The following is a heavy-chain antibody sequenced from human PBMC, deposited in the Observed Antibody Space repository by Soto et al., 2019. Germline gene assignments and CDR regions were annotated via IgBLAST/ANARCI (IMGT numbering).Heavy chain of an antibody. CDR2: ISCSGGST. J-gene: IGHJ6*02. CDR1: GFTFSSYA. CDR3: AKDLQVVRFLEWSEDV. D-gene: IGHD3-3*01. Sequence: PGGSLRLSCEASGFTFSSYAMSWVRQAPGNGLEWVSAISCSGGSTYYADSVKGRFTISRDNSKNTLYLQMNSLRAEDTAVYYCAKDLQVVRFLEWSEDVWGQGTTVTVSS. V-gene: IGHV3-23*01.